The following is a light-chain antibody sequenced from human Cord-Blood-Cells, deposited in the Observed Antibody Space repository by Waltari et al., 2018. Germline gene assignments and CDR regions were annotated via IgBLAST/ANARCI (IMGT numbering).Light chain of an antibody. V-gene: IGKV3-11*01. J-gene: IGKJ2*03. Sequence: EIVLTQSPATLSLSPGERATLSCRASQSVSSYLAWYQQKPGQAPRLLIYDASNSATGIPARFSGGGSGTDFTLTISSLEPEDFAVYYCQQRSNWPPKYSFGQGTKLEIK. CDR1: QSVSSY. CDR2: DAS. CDR3: QQRSNWPPKYS.